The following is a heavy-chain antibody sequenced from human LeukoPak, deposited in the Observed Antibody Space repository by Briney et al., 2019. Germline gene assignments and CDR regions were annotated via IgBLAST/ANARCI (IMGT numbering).Heavy chain of an antibody. V-gene: IGHV3-23*01. D-gene: IGHD6-13*01. CDR1: GFTFSNYA. Sequence: GGSLRLSCAASGFTFSNYAMSWVRQAPGKGLEWVSTISNSDGNTYYADSVKGRFTISRDNAKNSLYLQMNSLRAEDTAVYYCARVPGASWYRGNWFDPWGQGTLVTVSS. J-gene: IGHJ5*02. CDR2: ISNSDGNT. CDR3: ARVPGASWYRGNWFDP.